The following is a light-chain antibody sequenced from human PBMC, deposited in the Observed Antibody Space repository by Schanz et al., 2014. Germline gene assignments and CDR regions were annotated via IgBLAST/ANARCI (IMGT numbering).Light chain of an antibody. CDR3: SSYTSSSTFVV. V-gene: IGLV2-18*02. J-gene: IGLJ2*01. CDR1: SSDVGSYNR. CDR2: EVS. Sequence: QSVLTQPPSVSGSPGQSVTISCTGTSSDVGSYNRVSWYQQPPGTAPKLMIYEVSNRPSGVPDRFSGSKSGNTASLTISGRQAEDEADYYCSSYTSSSTFVVFGGGTKLTVL.